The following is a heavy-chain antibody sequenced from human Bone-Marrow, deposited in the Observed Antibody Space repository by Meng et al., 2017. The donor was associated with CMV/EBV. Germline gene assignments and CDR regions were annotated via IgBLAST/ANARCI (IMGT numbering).Heavy chain of an antibody. CDR2: IIPNSGGT. CDR3: ARDVVPAAHSPGGAVDI. V-gene: IGHV1-2*02. Sequence: ASVKVSCKASGYTFTGYYMDWVRQAPGQGLEWMGWIIPNSGGTNYAQKFQGRVTMTRDTSTSTAYMELSRLRSDDTAVYYCARDVVPAAHSPGGAVDIWGQGTMVTVSS. D-gene: IGHD2-2*01. J-gene: IGHJ3*02. CDR1: GYTFTGYY.